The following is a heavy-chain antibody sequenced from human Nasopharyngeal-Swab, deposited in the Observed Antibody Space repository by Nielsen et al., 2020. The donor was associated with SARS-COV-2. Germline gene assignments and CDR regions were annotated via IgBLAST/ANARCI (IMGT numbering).Heavy chain of an antibody. CDR2: INHSGST. D-gene: IGHD3-10*01. J-gene: IGHJ4*02. CDR3: ARGFRGTIVRGVYDY. CDR1: GGSFSGYY. V-gene: IGHV4-34*01. Sequence: SQTLSLTCAVYGGSFSGYYWSWIRQPPGKGLEWIGEINHSGSTNYNPSLKSRVTISVDTSKNQFSLKLSSVTAADTAVYYCARGFRGTIVRGVYDYWGQGTLVTVSS.